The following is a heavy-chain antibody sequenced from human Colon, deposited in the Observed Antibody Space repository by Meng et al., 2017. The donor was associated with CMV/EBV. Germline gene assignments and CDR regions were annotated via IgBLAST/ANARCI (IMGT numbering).Heavy chain of an antibody. CDR2: VKTKTDGETT. V-gene: IGHV3-15*01. Sequence: LSIYCAASGFNFPNAWISWVRQAPGKGLEWVGRVKTKTDGETTDYAAPVKGRFTISRDDSNTTLYLQMNSLRPEDTAVYYCTTFPSDFWGQGTLVTVSS. CDR3: TTFPSDF. J-gene: IGHJ4*02. CDR1: GFNFPNAW.